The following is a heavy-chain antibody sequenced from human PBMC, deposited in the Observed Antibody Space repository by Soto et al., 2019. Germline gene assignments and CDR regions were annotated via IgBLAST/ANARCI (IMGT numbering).Heavy chain of an antibody. J-gene: IGHJ4*02. CDR1: GYTFTSYG. D-gene: IGHD2-8*01. CDR2: ISAYNGNT. CDR3: ARDRGRTGYCTNGVCYTLLRLDY. V-gene: IGHV1-18*01. Sequence: QVQLVQSGAEVKKPGASVKVSCKASGYTFTSYGISWVRQAPGQGLEWMGWISAYNGNTNYAQKLQGRVTMTTDTSTSTADMELRSLRSDDTAVYYCARDRGRTGYCTNGVCYTLLRLDYWGQGTLVTVFS.